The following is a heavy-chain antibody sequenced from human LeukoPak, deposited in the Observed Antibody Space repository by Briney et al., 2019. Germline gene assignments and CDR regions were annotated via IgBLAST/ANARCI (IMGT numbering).Heavy chain of an antibody. V-gene: IGHV3-21*01. J-gene: IGHJ4*02. CDR1: GFTFSSYS. D-gene: IGHD6-19*01. Sequence: PGGSLRLSCAASGFTFSSYSMNWVRQAPGKGLEWVSSISSSSSYIYYADSVKGRFTISRDNAKNSLYLQMNSLRAEDTAVYYCARDRRGAIIAVAGPFDYWGQGTLVTVSS. CDR2: ISSSSSYI. CDR3: ARDRRGAIIAVAGPFDY.